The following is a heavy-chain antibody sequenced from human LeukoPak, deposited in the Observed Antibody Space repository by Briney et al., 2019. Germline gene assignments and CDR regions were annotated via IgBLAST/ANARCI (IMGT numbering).Heavy chain of an antibody. V-gene: IGHV4-59*01. D-gene: IGHD3-10*01. J-gene: IGHJ4*02. CDR2: IYYSGST. Sequence: PSETLSLTCAVSASSISRFYWSWIRQPPGKGLEWIGYIYYSGSTHYNPSLKTRVTISVDTSKNQFSLKLNSVTAADTAVYYCARDLGPSRGFDYWGQGTLVTVSS. CDR3: ARDLGPSRGFDY. CDR1: ASSISRFY.